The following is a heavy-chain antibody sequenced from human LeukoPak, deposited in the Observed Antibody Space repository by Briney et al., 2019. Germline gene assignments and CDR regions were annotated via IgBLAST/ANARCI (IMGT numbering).Heavy chain of an antibody. CDR2: INHSGST. Sequence: SETLSLTCAVYGESFSGYYWSWIRQPPGKGLEWIGEINHSGSTNNNPSLKSRVTMSVDTSKNQFSLNLTSLSAADTAMYYCARRRYAYGDYVYWGQGTLFTVSS. CDR1: GESFSGYY. V-gene: IGHV4-34*01. CDR3: ARRRYAYGDYVY. D-gene: IGHD4-17*01. J-gene: IGHJ4*02.